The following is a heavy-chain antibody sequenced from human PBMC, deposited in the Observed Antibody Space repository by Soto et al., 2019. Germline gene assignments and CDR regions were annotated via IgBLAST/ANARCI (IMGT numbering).Heavy chain of an antibody. V-gene: IGHV1-46*01. Sequence: GASVKVSCKASGYTFTSYYMHWVRQAPGQGLEWMGIINPSGGSTSYAQKFQGRVTMTRDTSTSTVYMELSSLRSEDTAVYYCARVTTARGAVAVDGFRSFGMDVWG. CDR3: ARVTTARGAVAVDGFRSFGMDV. CDR1: GYTFTSYY. D-gene: IGHD6-19*01. CDR2: INPSGGST. J-gene: IGHJ6*02.